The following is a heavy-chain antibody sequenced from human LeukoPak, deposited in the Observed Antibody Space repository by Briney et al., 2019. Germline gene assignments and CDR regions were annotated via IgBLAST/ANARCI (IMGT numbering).Heavy chain of an antibody. D-gene: IGHD3-10*01. V-gene: IGHV5-51*01. CDR2: IYPGDSHT. CDR3: ARGPYGYASSATLGSYNWFDP. Sequence: GESLKISYKGSGYSFTNYWIGWVRQMPGKGLEWMGIIYPGDSHTRYSPSFQDQVTISADKSINTAYLQWSSLKASDTAMYYCARGPYGYASSATLGSYNWFDPWGQGTLVTVSS. CDR1: GYSFTNYW. J-gene: IGHJ5*02.